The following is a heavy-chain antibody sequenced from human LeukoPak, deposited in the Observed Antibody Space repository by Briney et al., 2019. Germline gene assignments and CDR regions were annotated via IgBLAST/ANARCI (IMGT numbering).Heavy chain of an antibody. CDR2: INPSGGST. CDR1: GYTFTSYY. Sequence: ASVKVSCKASGYTFTSYYMHWVRQAPGQGLEWMGIINPSGGSTSYAQKFQGRVTMTRDMSTSTVHMELSSLRSEDTAVYYCARSNVLRFLEWFSEEFDYWGQGTLVTVSS. D-gene: IGHD3-3*01. CDR3: ARSNVLRFLEWFSEEFDY. V-gene: IGHV1-46*01. J-gene: IGHJ4*02.